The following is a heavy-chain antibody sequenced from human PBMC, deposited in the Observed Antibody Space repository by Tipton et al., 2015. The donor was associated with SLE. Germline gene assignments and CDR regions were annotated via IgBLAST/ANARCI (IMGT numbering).Heavy chain of an antibody. V-gene: IGHV3-9*01. CDR2: ISWNGRST. CDR3: AKDLGQATAVSYFFAMDV. J-gene: IGHJ6*02. D-gene: IGHD6-13*01. Sequence: SLRLSCVASGFTFDDYAVHWVRQAPGKGLEWVSGISWNGRSTVYADSVKGRFTISRDNDKNSLYLQMNSLKTEDTALYFCAKDLGQATAVSYFFAMDVWGQGTTVTVSS. CDR1: GFTFDDYA.